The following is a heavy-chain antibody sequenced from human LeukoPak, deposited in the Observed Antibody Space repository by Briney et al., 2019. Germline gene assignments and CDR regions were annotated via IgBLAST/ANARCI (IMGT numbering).Heavy chain of an antibody. J-gene: IGHJ1*01. CDR3: ARDPPSFQH. V-gene: IGHV3-21*01. Sequence: GGSLRLSCEGSAFIFSGHWMNWVRQTPGKGLEWVSTISSSSSYISYADSVKGRFTISRDNAKNSLYLQMNSLRAEDTAVYYCARDPPSFQHWGQGTLVTVSS. CDR1: AFIFSGHW. CDR2: ISSSSSYI.